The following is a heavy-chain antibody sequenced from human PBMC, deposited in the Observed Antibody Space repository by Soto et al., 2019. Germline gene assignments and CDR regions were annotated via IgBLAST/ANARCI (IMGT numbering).Heavy chain of an antibody. CDR3: TRVRKARGPQPFEY. CDR1: GGSISSSNW. CDR2: IYHSGST. Sequence: QVQLQESGPGLVKPSGTLSLTCAVSGGSISSSNWWSWVRQPPGKGLEWIGEIYHSGSTNYHPSLESRVTIAVDSPKQRSSLTPTSVSAANTALYYFTRVRKARGPQPFEYWGQGTLVTVSS. D-gene: IGHD3-10*01. V-gene: IGHV4-4*02. J-gene: IGHJ4*02.